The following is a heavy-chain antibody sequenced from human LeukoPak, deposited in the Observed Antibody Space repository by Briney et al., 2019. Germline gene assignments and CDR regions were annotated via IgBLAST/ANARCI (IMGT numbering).Heavy chain of an antibody. CDR1: GFTFSSYA. CDR2: ISGSGGST. D-gene: IGHD3-3*01. V-gene: IGHV3-23*01. Sequence: GGSLRLSCAASGFTFSSYAMSWVRQAPGKGLEWVSAISGSGGSTYYADSVKGRFTISRDNSKNTLYLQMNSLRAEDTAVYYCAKFDTIFGVVIIPNDAFDIWGQGAMVTVSS. J-gene: IGHJ3*02. CDR3: AKFDTIFGVVIIPNDAFDI.